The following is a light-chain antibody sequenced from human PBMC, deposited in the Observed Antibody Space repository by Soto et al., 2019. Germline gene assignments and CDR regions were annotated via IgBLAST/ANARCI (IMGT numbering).Light chain of an antibody. J-gene: IGKJ4*01. Sequence: IQMTQSPSSLSASVGDRVTLTCQASHDIRDHLNWYQQKPGKPPKLLIYDASNLQTGVPSRFSGSGSGTDFTLTISSLQPEDFTTYYCQQANSFPLTFGGGTKVEIK. CDR3: QQANSFPLT. CDR1: HDIRDH. V-gene: IGKV1-33*01. CDR2: DAS.